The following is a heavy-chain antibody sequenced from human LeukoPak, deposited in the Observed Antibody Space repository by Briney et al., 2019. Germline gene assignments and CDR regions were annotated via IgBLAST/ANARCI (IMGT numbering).Heavy chain of an antibody. CDR1: GGSFSGYY. J-gene: IGHJ4*02. D-gene: IGHD6-19*01. V-gene: IGHV4-34*01. Sequence: SETLSLTCAVYGGSFSGYYWSWIRQPPGKGLEWIGEINHSGSTNYNPSLKSQVTISVDTSKNQFSLKLSSVTAADTAVYYCVRFKGEQSGSGLDYWGQGTLVTVSS. CDR2: INHSGST. CDR3: VRFKGEQSGSGLDY.